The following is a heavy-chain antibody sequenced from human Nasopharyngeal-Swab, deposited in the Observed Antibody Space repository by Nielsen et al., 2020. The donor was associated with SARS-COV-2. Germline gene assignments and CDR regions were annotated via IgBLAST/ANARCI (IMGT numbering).Heavy chain of an antibody. D-gene: IGHD1-20*01. V-gene: IGHV3-23*01. CDR3: AKESGNCNQEHYYYFGIDV. J-gene: IGHJ6*02. Sequence: WIRQPPGKGLEWGSAISGSGGSTYYADSVKGRFTISRYNSKNTLYLKMNSLRAEDTAVYYSAKESGNCNQEHYYYFGIDVWGQGTTVTVSS. CDR2: ISGSGGST.